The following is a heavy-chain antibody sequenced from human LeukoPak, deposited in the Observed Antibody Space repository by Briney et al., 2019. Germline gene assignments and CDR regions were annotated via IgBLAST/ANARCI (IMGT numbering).Heavy chain of an antibody. J-gene: IGHJ4*02. Sequence: GGSLRLSCAASGFTFSDYYMSWIRQAPGKGLEWVSYISKSGTSTKYTDSVKGRFSISRDNAKQSLYLQLNSLTAEDTAVYYCARVRSSGSPLDYWGQGTLVTVSS. CDR1: GFTFSDYY. CDR3: ARVRSSGSPLDY. D-gene: IGHD3-10*01. CDR2: ISKSGTST. V-gene: IGHV3-11*05.